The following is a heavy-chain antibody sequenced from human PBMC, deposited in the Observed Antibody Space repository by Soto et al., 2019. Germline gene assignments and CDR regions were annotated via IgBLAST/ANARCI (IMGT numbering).Heavy chain of an antibody. CDR1: GFTFSSYA. CDR3: ANGSPRRDYFDY. D-gene: IGHD1-26*01. Sequence: VQLVESGGNLVQPGGSLRLSCAASGFTFSSYAMHWVRQAPGKGLEWVAVISYDGSNKYYADSVKGRFTISRDNSKNTLYLQMNSLRAEDTAVYYCANGSPRRDYFDYWGQGTLVTVSS. V-gene: IGHV3-30-3*01. J-gene: IGHJ4*02. CDR2: ISYDGSNK.